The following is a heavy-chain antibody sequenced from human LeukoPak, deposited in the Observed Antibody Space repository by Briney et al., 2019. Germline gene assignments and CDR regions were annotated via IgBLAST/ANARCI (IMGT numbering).Heavy chain of an antibody. CDR2: IYPGDSDV. CDR3: ARLYRYCSGGDCYPYYFDN. J-gene: IGHJ4*02. V-gene: IGHV5-51*01. CDR1: GYSFTIYW. D-gene: IGHD2-15*01. Sequence: GESLKTSCEGSGYSFTIYWIGWVRQMPGKGLGWMGIIYPGDSDVRYNPSFQGQVTISADKSINTAYLQWSSLKASDTAMYYCARLYRYCSGGDCYPYYFDNWGQGTLVTVSS.